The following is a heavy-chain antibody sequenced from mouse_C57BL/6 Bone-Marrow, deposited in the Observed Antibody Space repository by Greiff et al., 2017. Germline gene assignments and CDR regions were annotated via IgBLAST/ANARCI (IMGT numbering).Heavy chain of an antibody. CDR3: VRDRDGYFDY. Sequence: VQLKQSGGGLVQPKGSLKLSCAASGFTFNTYALHWVRLAPGKGLEWVARIRSKSSNYANYYADSVKDRFTIYRDDSQSMLYLQMNNLKTEDTAMYYCVRDRDGYFDYWGQGTTLTVSS. CDR1: GFTFNTYA. J-gene: IGHJ2*01. V-gene: IGHV10-3*01. CDR2: IRSKSSNYAN.